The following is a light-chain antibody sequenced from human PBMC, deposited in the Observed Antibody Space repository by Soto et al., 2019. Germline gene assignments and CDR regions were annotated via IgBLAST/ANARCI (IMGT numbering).Light chain of an antibody. CDR2: GAS. V-gene: IGKV3-15*01. CDR3: QHFNNWPPELT. J-gene: IGKJ4*01. Sequence: ELVMTQSPATLSVSPGERATLSCRASQSITNNLAWYQQRPGQAPRLLIYGASTRATGVPARFSGSGSGTEFTLTIISLQSEDFATYYCQHFNNWPPELTFGGGTKVEIK. CDR1: QSITNN.